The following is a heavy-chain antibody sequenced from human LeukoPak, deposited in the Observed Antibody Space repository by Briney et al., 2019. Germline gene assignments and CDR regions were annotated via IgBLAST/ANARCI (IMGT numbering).Heavy chain of an antibody. CDR3: ARYPLMVRGVIKGAFDI. V-gene: IGHV4-30-4*01. CDR2: IYYSGST. Sequence: SETLSLTCTVSGGSISSGDYYWSWIRQPPGKGLEWIGYIYYSGSTYYNPSLKSRVTISVDTSKNQFSLKLSSVTAADTAVYYCARYPLMVRGVIKGAFDIWGQGTMVTVSS. D-gene: IGHD3-10*01. CDR1: GGSISSGDYY. J-gene: IGHJ3*02.